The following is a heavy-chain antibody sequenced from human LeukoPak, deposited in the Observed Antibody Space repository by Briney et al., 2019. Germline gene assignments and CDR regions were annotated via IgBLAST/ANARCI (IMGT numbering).Heavy chain of an antibody. V-gene: IGHV1-18*01. CDR3: ARGDSGSYLDY. J-gene: IGHJ4*02. Sequence: ASVKVSCKASGYTFTTYGINWVRQAPGQGLEWMGWISGYNGNTNYAQKLQGRVTMTTDTSTNTAYMELTSLRSDDTAVYYCARGDSGSYLDYWGQGTLVTVSS. CDR1: GYTFTTYG. CDR2: ISGYNGNT. D-gene: IGHD3-10*01.